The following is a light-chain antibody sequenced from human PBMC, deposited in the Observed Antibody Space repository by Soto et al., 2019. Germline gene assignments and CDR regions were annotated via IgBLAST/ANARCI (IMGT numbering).Light chain of an antibody. CDR1: QSISTY. CDR3: QQSHSTPYT. Sequence: DIQMTQSPSALSASVRDRVTITCRAGQSISTYLNWYQQKPGKAPKLLIYAASSLQSGVPSRFSGGGSGTDFTLTIASLQPEDFATYYCQQSHSTPYTFGQGTKVDIK. J-gene: IGKJ2*01. CDR2: AAS. V-gene: IGKV1-39*01.